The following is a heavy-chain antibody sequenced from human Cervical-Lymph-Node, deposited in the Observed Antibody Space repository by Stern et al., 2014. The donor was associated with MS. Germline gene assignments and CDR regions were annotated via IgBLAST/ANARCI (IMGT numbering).Heavy chain of an antibody. D-gene: IGHD5-12*01. V-gene: IGHV1-69*01. CDR1: GGTFGSFA. Sequence: QVQLVQSGAEVKKPGSSVKVSCRASGGTFGSFAGNWVRQAPGQGLEWMGGISPIFGTANSAQRFQGRVTITADESTTTAYMELNSLTSDDTAVYFCTREAIGHSGTFDFWGQGTLVTVSS. CDR3: TREAIGHSGTFDF. CDR2: ISPIFGTA. J-gene: IGHJ4*02.